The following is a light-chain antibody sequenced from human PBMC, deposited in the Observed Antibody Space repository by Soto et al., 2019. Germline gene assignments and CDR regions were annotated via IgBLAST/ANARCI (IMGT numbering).Light chain of an antibody. V-gene: IGLV2-14*03. CDR2: DVS. Sequence: QSALTQPASVSGSPGQSITISCTGTSSDVGGYNFVSWYQQHPGKAPKVMIYDVSNRPSGVSNRFSGSKSGNTASLTISGLQAEDEADYYCTSYTRSSTVVFGGGTKPTVL. J-gene: IGLJ2*01. CDR3: TSYTRSSTVV. CDR1: SSDVGGYNF.